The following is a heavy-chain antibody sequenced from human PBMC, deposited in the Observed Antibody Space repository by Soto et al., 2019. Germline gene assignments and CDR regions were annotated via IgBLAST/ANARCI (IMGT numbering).Heavy chain of an antibody. V-gene: IGHV4-30-2*01. CDR3: ARGMASTFDY. CDR1: CGSISSGGYS. Sequence: TSETLSLTCAVSCGSISSGGYSWSWIRQPPGKGLEWIGYIYHSGSTYYNPSLKSRVTISVDRSKNQFSLKLSSVTAADTAVYYCARGMASTFDYWGQGTLVTVSS. CDR2: IYHSGST. J-gene: IGHJ4*02.